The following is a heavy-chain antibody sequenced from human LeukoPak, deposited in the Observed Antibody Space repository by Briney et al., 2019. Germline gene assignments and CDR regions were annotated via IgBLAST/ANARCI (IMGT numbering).Heavy chain of an antibody. CDR1: GGSISSYY. Sequence: TSETLSLTCTVSGGSISSYYWSWIRQPPGKGLEWIGYIYYSGSTNYNPSLKSRVTISVDTSKNQFSLKLSSVTAADTAVYYCARQVCSGGSCFENWFDPWGQGTLVTVSS. CDR2: IYYSGST. V-gene: IGHV4-59*08. J-gene: IGHJ5*02. CDR3: ARQVCSGGSCFENWFDP. D-gene: IGHD2-15*01.